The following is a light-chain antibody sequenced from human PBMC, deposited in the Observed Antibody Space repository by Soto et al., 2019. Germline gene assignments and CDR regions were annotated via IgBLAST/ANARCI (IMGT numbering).Light chain of an antibody. CDR2: DAT. V-gene: IGKV3-11*01. CDR3: QQRRNWPIT. J-gene: IGKJ5*01. Sequence: EIVLTQYPGTLSLSPGDRATLSCRASQGVSRHLAWYQQKPGQAPRLLIYDATTRDTGIPARFSGSGSGTDFTLTISSLEPEDFAVYYCQQRRNWPITFGQGTRLEIK. CDR1: QGVSRH.